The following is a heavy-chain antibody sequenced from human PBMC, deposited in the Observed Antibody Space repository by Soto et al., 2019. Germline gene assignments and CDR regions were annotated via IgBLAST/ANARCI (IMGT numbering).Heavy chain of an antibody. CDR2: IGVGGSDT. J-gene: IGHJ5*01. D-gene: IGHD6-19*01. CDR3: AKDAVPFNGQWDWFDS. V-gene: IGHV3-23*01. Sequence: GGSLRLSCAASGFTFSNYAMHWVRQAPGKGLEWVSGIGVGGSDTYYVDSVKGRFTISRDNSKNTLYLQMNSLRAEDTALYYCAKDAVPFNGQWDWFDSWGQGTLVTVSS. CDR1: GFTFSNYA.